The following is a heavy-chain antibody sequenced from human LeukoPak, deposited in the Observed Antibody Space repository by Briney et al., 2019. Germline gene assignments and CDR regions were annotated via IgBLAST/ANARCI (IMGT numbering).Heavy chain of an antibody. D-gene: IGHD5-24*01. CDR2: VGPYNGKT. V-gene: IGHV1-18*01. CDR1: GYAFLDYG. Sequence: ASVKVSCKASGYAFLDYGISWLRQAPGQGLEWVGWVGPYNGKTQYLQKLQGRVTLTTDTLTNTAFMELTGLSPDDTAIYYCTRDFSAKMATITDIWGQGTLAVVSS. J-gene: IGHJ4*02. CDR3: TRDFSAKMATITDI.